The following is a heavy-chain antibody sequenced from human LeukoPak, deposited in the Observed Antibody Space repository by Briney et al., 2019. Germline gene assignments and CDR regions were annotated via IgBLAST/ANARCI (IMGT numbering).Heavy chain of an antibody. CDR1: GGSISSYY. J-gene: IGHJ5*02. D-gene: IGHD3-10*01. CDR3: ARERYYGSGSLFNWFDP. V-gene: IGHV4-4*07. Sequence: PSETLSLTCTVSGGSISSYYWSWIRQPAGKGLEWIGRIYTSGSTNYNPSLKSRVTMSVDTSKNQFSLKLSSVTAADTAVYYCARERYYGSGSLFNWFDPWGQGTLVTVSS. CDR2: IYTSGST.